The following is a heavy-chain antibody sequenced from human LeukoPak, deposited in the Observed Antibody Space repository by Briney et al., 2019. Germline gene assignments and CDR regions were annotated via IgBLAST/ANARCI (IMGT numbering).Heavy chain of an antibody. Sequence: GGSLRLSCAASGFTFSSYGMHWVRQAPGKGLEWVAFIRYDGSNKYYADSVKGRFTISRDNSKNTLYLQMNSLRAEDTAVYYCARDVNYYDSSGFFDYWGQGTLVTVSS. CDR2: IRYDGSNK. V-gene: IGHV3-30*02. J-gene: IGHJ4*02. CDR3: ARDVNYYDSSGFFDY. D-gene: IGHD3-22*01. CDR1: GFTFSSYG.